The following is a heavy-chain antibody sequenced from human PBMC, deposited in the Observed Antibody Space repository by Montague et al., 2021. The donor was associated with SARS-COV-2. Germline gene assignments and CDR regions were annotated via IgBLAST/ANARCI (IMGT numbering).Heavy chain of an antibody. J-gene: IGHJ4*02. CDR2: ITSNSGHI. CDR3: ARAVPDFDY. Sequence: SLRLSCAASGSTFSSYTMIWVRQAPGKGLEWVSSITSNSGHIYYADSLKGRFTISRDNAKNSLYLHMNSLRAEDTAIYYCARAVPDFDYWGQGTLVTVSS. V-gene: IGHV3-21*01. CDR1: GSTFSSYT.